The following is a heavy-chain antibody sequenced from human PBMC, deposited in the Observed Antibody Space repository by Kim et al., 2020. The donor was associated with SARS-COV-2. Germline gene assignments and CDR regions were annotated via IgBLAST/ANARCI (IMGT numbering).Heavy chain of an antibody. J-gene: IGHJ4*02. CDR1: GGTFSSYA. D-gene: IGHD6-6*01. CDR2: IIPIFGTA. CDR3: ARIRFMPSIAARNPFDY. Sequence: SVKVSCKASGGTFSSYAISWVRQAPGQGLEWMGGIIPIFGTANYAQKFQGRVTITADESTSTAYMELSSLRYEDTAVYYCARIRFMPSIAARNPFDYWGQGALVTVSS. V-gene: IGHV1-69*13.